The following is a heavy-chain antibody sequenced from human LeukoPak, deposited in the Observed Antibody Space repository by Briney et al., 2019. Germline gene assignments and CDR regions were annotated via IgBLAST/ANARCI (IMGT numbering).Heavy chain of an antibody. Sequence: ASVKVSCKASGYTFTGYYMRWVRQAPGQGLEWMGWINPNSGGTNYAQKFQGRVTMTRDTSISTAYMELSRLRSDDTAVYYCARASGVVPHDAFDIWGQGTMVTVSS. V-gene: IGHV1-2*02. D-gene: IGHD2-15*01. J-gene: IGHJ3*02. CDR3: ARASGVVPHDAFDI. CDR2: INPNSGGT. CDR1: GYTFTGYY.